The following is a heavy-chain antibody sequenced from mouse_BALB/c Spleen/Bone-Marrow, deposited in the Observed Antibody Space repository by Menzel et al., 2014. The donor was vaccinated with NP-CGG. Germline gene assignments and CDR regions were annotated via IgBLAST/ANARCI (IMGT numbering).Heavy chain of an antibody. CDR2: ITSDSTII. D-gene: IGHD2-4*01. Sequence: EEQLGTSRGGLVHTGGSRKLSCAASGFTFSNFGMHWIRQAPEKGLEWVAYITSDSTIIYYADTVRGRFTISRDNPKNTLFLQMTSLRSEDSAMYYCAREDYDSPVDYFGHGTSTTVSS. CDR3: AREDYDSPVDY. J-gene: IGHJ4*01. V-gene: IGHV5-17*02. CDR1: GFTFSNFG.